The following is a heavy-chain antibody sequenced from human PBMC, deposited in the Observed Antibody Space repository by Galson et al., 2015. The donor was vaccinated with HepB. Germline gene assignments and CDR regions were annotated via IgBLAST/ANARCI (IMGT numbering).Heavy chain of an antibody. V-gene: IGHV3-23*01. CDR3: AKFIVVPSMVDY. CDR1: GFTFSSYA. Sequence: SLRLSCAASGFTFSSYAMSWVRQAPGKGLEWVSAISGSGGSTYYADSVKGRFTISRDNSKNTLYLQMNSLRAEDTAVYYYAKFIVVPSMVDYWGQGTLVTVSS. J-gene: IGHJ4*02. D-gene: IGHD1-26*01. CDR2: ISGSGGST.